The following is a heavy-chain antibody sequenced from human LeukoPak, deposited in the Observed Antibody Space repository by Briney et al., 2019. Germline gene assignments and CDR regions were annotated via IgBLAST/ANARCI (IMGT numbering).Heavy chain of an antibody. J-gene: IGHJ3*02. V-gene: IGHV3-7*03. CDR3: AKGTVWGVRAFDI. D-gene: IGHD7-27*01. CDR2: IKEDGGEG. CDR1: GFTFSSYW. Sequence: PGGSLRLSCAASGFTFSSYWMTWVRQAPGKGLEWVANIKEDGGEGYYADSVKGRFTISRDNSKNTLYLQMNSLRAEDTAVYYCAKGTVWGVRAFDIWGQGTMVTVSS.